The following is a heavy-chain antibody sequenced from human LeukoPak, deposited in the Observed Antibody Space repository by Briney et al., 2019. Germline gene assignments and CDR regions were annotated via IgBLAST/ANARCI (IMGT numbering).Heavy chain of an antibody. Sequence: PSQTLSFTCTVSGVSINSVSYYWSWIRQPPGKGPEWIGYIDYSGSTYYNPSLKSRVTMSIDTSKNQFSLKLSSVTAADTAVYYCARDQRTRRVVGAHFLGEMDFLGQGATVTVSS. CDR3: ARDQRTRRVVGAHFLGEMDF. D-gene: IGHD2-15*01. J-gene: IGHJ6*02. CDR2: IDYSGST. V-gene: IGHV4-30-4*01. CDR1: GVSINSVSYY.